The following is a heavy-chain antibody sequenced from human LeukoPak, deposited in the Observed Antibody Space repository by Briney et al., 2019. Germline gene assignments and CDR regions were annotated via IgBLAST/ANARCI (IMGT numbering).Heavy chain of an antibody. J-gene: IGHJ4*02. Sequence: GGSLRLSCAASGFTFNNYVMSWVRQAPGKGLEWVSGIDYSGGATNYADSVQGRFTVSRDNSKNTLYLQMNNLRAEDTAVYYCAGSSWSNELFDYWGQGTLVTVSS. CDR3: AGSSWSNELFDY. CDR1: GFTFNNYV. V-gene: IGHV3-23*01. D-gene: IGHD6-13*01. CDR2: IDYSGGAT.